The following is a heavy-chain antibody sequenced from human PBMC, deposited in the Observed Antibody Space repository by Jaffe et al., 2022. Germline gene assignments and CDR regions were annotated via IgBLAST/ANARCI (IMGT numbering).Heavy chain of an antibody. CDR3: AKAAPLTGTGYFDY. J-gene: IGHJ4*02. D-gene: IGHD1-7*01. CDR1: GFTFDDYA. Sequence: EVQLVESGGGLVQPGRSLRLSCAASGFTFDDYAMHWVRQAPGKGLEWVSGISWNSGSIGYADSVKGRFTISRDNAKNSLYLQMNSLRAEDTALYYCAKAAPLTGTGYFDYWGQGTLVTVSS. CDR2: ISWNSGSI. V-gene: IGHV3-9*01.